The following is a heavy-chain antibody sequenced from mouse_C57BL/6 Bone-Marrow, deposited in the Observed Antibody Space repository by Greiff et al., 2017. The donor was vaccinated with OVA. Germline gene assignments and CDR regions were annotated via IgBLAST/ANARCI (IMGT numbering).Heavy chain of an antibody. CDR3: ANYDYDGAMDY. J-gene: IGHJ4*01. CDR1: GFTFSSYG. CDR2: ISSGGSYT. V-gene: IGHV5-6*01. D-gene: IGHD2-4*01. Sequence: EVQLQESGGDLVKPGGSLKLSCAASGFTFSSYGMSWVRQTPDKRLEWVATISSGGSYTYYPDSVKGRFTISSDNAKNTLYLQMSSLKSEDTAMYYCANYDYDGAMDYWGQGTSVTVSS.